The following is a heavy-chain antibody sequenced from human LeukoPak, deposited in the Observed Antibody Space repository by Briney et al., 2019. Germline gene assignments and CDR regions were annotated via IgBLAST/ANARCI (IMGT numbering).Heavy chain of an antibody. D-gene: IGHD3-22*01. V-gene: IGHV4-30-2*01. CDR3: AQWDSSPRGWFDP. CDR1: GGSISSGGYY. CDR2: IYHSGST. J-gene: IGHJ5*02. Sequence: SETLSLTCTVSGGSISSGGYYWSWIRQPPGKGLEWIGYIYHSGSTYYNPSLKSRVTISVDRSKNQFSLKLSSVTAADTAVYYCAQWDSSPRGWFDPWGQGTLVTVSS.